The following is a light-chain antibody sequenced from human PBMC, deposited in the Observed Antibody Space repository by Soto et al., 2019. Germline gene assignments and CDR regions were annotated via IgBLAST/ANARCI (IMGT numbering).Light chain of an antibody. J-gene: IGKJ1*01. CDR2: AAS. Sequence: DIQMTQSPSSLSASVGDRVTITCRASQSISSYLNWYQQKPGKAPKLLIYAASSLQSGVPSRFSGSGSGTDFTLTISSLQPKDFPTYYFKQSYSTPPWTFGQRTGWIS. CDR1: QSISSY. V-gene: IGKV1-39*01. CDR3: KQSYSTPPWT.